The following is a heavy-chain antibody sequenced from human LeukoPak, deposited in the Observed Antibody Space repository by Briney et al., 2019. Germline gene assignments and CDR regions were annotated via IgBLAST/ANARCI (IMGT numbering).Heavy chain of an antibody. CDR3: ARSLWFGE. J-gene: IGHJ4*02. CDR1: GGSFSGYY. Sequence: SKTLSLTCAVYGGSFSGYYWSWIRQPPGKGLEWIGEINHSGSTNYNPSLKSRVTISVDTSKNQFSLKLSSVTAADTAVYYCARSLWFGEWGQGTLVTVSS. V-gene: IGHV4-34*01. CDR2: INHSGST. D-gene: IGHD3-10*01.